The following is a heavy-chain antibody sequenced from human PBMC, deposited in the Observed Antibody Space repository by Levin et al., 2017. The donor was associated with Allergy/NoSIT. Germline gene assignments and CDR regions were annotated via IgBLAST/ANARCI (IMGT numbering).Heavy chain of an antibody. D-gene: IGHD3-22*01. V-gene: IGHV3-74*01. Sequence: GGSLRLSCAASGFTFSDYSIHWVRQAPGQGLMWVSRISSDASSTNYADSVRGRFTISRDNAKNTLYLQMNNLRAEDTAVYYFARALLYYDSRVLGAFDIWGQGTMVTVSS. CDR3: ARALLYYDSRVLGAFDI. CDR2: ISSDASST. J-gene: IGHJ3*02. CDR1: GFTFSDYS.